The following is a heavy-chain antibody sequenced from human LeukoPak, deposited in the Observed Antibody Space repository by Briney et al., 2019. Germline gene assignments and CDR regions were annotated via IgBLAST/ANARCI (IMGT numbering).Heavy chain of an antibody. D-gene: IGHD5-12*01. V-gene: IGHV4-59*02. CDR2: IYYSGST. Sequence: SETLSLTCTVSGGSVSSYYWSWIRQPPGKGLEWIGYIYYSGSTNYNPPLKSRVTISVDTSKNQFSLKLSSVTAADTAVYYCARGSYSLLGNWFDPWGQGTLVTVSS. CDR3: ARGSYSLLGNWFDP. J-gene: IGHJ5*02. CDR1: GGSVSSYY.